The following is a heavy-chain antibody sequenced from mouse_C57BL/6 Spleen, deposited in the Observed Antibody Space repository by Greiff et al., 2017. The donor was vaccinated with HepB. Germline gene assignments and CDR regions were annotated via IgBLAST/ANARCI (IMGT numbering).Heavy chain of an antibody. V-gene: IGHV1-42*01. Sequence: VQLQQSGPELVKPGASVKISCTASGYSFTGYYMNWVKQSPEKGLEWIGEINPSTGGTTYNPKFKAKATLTVDKSSSTADMQLKSLTSEDSAVYYCARTGGYYCGSMGSYYFDYWGQGTTLTVSS. CDR2: INPSTGGT. J-gene: IGHJ2*01. CDR3: ARTGGYYCGSMGSYYFDY. D-gene: IGHD1-1*01. CDR1: GYSFTGYY.